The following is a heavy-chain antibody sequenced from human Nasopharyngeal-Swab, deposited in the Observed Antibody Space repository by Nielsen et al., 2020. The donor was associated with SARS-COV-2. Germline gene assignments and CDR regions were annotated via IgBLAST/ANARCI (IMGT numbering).Heavy chain of an antibody. CDR3: ARAGVSAYYYDSGGFSSFDY. CDR2: ISAYNGNT. V-gene: IGHV1-18*01. CDR1: GYTFTSYG. D-gene: IGHD3-22*01. J-gene: IGHJ4*02. Sequence: ASVKVSCKASGYTFTSYGISWVRQAPGQGLEWMGWISAYNGNTNYAQKLQGRVTMTTDTSTSTAYMELRSLRYDDTAVYYCARAGVSAYYYDSGGFSSFDYWGQGTRVTVSS.